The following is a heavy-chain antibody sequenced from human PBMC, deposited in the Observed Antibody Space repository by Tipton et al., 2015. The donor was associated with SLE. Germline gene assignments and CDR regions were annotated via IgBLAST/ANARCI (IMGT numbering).Heavy chain of an antibody. CDR3: SRGWNGYNVDC. CDR2: IRSEPYGGAA. Sequence: SLRLSCAASGFTFSSYTMNWFRQAPGKGLEWVGFIRSEPYGGAAEYAASVKGRFTISRDVSKSIAYLQMDSLKAEDTAVYYRSRGWNGYNVDCWGQGTLVSVSS. CDR1: GFTFSSYT. J-gene: IGHJ4*02. D-gene: IGHD5-24*01. V-gene: IGHV3-49*03.